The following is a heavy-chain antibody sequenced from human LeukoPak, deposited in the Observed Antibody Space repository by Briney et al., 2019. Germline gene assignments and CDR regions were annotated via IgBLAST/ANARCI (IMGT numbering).Heavy chain of an antibody. CDR3: ARGKIATYSSSWPIDY. Sequence: ASVKVSCKASGYTFTSYDINWVRQAPGQGLEWMGWINPNSGGTNYAQKFQGRVTMTRDTSISTAYMELSRLRSDDTAVYYCARGKIATYSSSWPIDYWGQGTLVTVSS. CDR1: GYTFTSYD. D-gene: IGHD6-13*01. J-gene: IGHJ4*02. V-gene: IGHV1-2*02. CDR2: INPNSGGT.